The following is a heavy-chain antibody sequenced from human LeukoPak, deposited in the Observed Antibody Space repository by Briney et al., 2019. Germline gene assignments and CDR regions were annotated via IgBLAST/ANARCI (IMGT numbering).Heavy chain of an antibody. Sequence: GGSRRLSCAASGFTFSSYAMSWVRKAPGKGREWVSAISGSGGSTYYADSVKGRFTISRGNSKNTLYLQMNSLRAEDTAVYYCAKISGSFKFDYWGQGTLVTVSS. J-gene: IGHJ4*02. CDR1: GFTFSSYA. CDR2: ISGSGGST. CDR3: AKISGSFKFDY. D-gene: IGHD1-26*01. V-gene: IGHV3-23*01.